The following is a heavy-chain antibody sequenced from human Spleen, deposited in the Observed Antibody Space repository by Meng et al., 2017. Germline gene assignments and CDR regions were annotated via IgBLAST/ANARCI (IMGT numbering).Heavy chain of an antibody. V-gene: IGHV3-13*01. Sequence: GESLKISCAASGFTFSSYDMHWVRQATGKGLEWVSAIGTAGDTYYPGSVKGRFTISRENAKNSLYLQMNSLRAGDTAVYYCARDRGAAGTDFWGQGTLVTVSS. J-gene: IGHJ4*02. CDR2: IGTAGDT. CDR1: GFTFSSYD. CDR3: ARDRGAAGTDF. D-gene: IGHD6-13*01.